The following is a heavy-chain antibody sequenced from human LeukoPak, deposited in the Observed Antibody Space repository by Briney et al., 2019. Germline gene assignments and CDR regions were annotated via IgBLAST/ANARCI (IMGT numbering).Heavy chain of an antibody. CDR2: IWYDGSNR. J-gene: IGHJ6*03. D-gene: IGHD2-2*02. CDR3: ARDGAIVVVPAAIEFYYYYMDV. Sequence: PGRSLRLSCVASGFTFSSYGMHWVRQAPGKGLEWVAVIWYDGSNRYYADSVKGRFTISRDNSKNTLYLQMNGLRAEDTAVYYCARDGAIVVVPAAIEFYYYYMDVWGKGTTVTVSS. CDR1: GFTFSSYG. V-gene: IGHV3-33*01.